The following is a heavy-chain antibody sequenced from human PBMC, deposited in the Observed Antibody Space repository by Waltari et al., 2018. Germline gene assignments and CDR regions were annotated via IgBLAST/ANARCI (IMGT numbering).Heavy chain of an antibody. Sequence: QVQLVESGGGVVQPGRSLRLSCAASGFTFSSYAMHWVRQAPGKGLGWVAVISYDGSNKYYADSVKGRFTISRDNSKNTLYLQMNSLRAEDTAVYYCARDRGIVSYYYYGMDVWGQGTTVTVSS. D-gene: IGHD3-22*01. J-gene: IGHJ6*02. CDR1: GFTFSSYA. V-gene: IGHV3-30-3*01. CDR3: ARDRGIVSYYYYGMDV. CDR2: ISYDGSNK.